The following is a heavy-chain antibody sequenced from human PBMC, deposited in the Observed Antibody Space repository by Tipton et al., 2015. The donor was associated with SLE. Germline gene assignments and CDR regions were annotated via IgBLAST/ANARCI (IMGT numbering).Heavy chain of an antibody. V-gene: IGHV4-4*02. CDR3: AGHDFWSGYYTSWFDP. J-gene: IGHJ5*02. Sequence: TLSLTCAVSGGSISSSNWWSWVRQPPGKGLEWIGEIYHSGSTNYNPSLKSRVTISVDKSKNQFSLKLSSVTAADTAVYYCAGHDFWSGYYTSWFDPWGQGTLVTVSS. CDR1: GGSISSSNW. CDR2: IYHSGST. D-gene: IGHD3-3*01.